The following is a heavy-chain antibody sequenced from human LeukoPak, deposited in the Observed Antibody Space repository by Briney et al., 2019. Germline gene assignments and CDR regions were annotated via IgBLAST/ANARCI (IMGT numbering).Heavy chain of an antibody. V-gene: IGHV1-2*02. Sequence: ASVTVSCKASGYTFTGYYMHWVRQAPGQGLEWMGWINPNSGGTNYAQKLQGRVTMTRDTSISTAYMELSRLRSDDTAVYYCARDRPTGYDSSGYPLVYFDYWGQGTLVTVSS. J-gene: IGHJ4*02. D-gene: IGHD3-22*01. CDR1: GYTFTGYY. CDR3: ARDRPTGYDSSGYPLVYFDY. CDR2: INPNSGGT.